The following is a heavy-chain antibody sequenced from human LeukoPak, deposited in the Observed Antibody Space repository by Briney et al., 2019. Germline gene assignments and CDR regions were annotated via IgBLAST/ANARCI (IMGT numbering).Heavy chain of an antibody. D-gene: IGHD3-9*01. Sequence: PSETLSLTCTVSGGSISSYYWSWIRQPPGKGLEWIGYIYYSGSTNYNPSLKSRVTISVDTSKNQFSLKLSSVTAADTAVYYCARGGGFDWFQDFDYWGQGTLVTVSS. CDR1: GGSISSYY. V-gene: IGHV4-59*12. CDR3: ARGGGFDWFQDFDY. CDR2: IYYSGST. J-gene: IGHJ4*02.